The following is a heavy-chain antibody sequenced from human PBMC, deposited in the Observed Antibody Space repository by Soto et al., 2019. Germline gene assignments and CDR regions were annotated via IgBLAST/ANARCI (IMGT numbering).Heavy chain of an antibody. D-gene: IGHD6-6*01. CDR3: AKDGYEYSTSSPWFDP. CDR1: GFTFSNYA. V-gene: IGHV3-23*01. Sequence: GGSLRLSCAASGFTFSNYAMNWVRQAPGKGLEWVSSISSSGDDTYYPDSVKGRFTISRDNSRNTLYLQMNSLRAEDTAIFYCAKDGYEYSTSSPWFDPWGQGTPVTVSS. J-gene: IGHJ5*02. CDR2: ISSSGDDT.